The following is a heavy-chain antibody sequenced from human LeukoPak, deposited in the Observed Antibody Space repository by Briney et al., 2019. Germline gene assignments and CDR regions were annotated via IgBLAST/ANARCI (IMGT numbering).Heavy chain of an antibody. J-gene: IGHJ4*02. V-gene: IGHV4-4*07. CDR3: AREQRDTAMSRGLDY. CDR1: GGSIRSYY. CDR2: IYTSGST. Sequence: PSETLSLTCTVSGGSIRSYYWSWIRQPAGKGLEWIGRIYTSGSTNYNPSLKSRVTMSLDTSKSQFSLKLSSVTAADTAVYYCAREQRDTAMSRGLDYWGQGTLVTVSS. D-gene: IGHD5-18*01.